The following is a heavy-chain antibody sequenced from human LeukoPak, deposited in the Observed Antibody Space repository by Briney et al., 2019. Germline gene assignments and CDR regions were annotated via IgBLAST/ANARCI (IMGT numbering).Heavy chain of an antibody. V-gene: IGHV1-18*01. CDR2: ISAYNGNT. CDR1: GYTFTSYG. D-gene: IGHD4-17*01. J-gene: IGHJ4*02. CDR3: ARGGGDYGDYWVDY. Sequence: ASVKVSCKASGYTFTSYGISWVRQAPGQGLEWMGWISAYNGNTNYAQKLQGRVTMTTDTSTSTAYMELRSLRSDGTAVFYWARGGGDYGDYWVDYWGQGTLVTVSS.